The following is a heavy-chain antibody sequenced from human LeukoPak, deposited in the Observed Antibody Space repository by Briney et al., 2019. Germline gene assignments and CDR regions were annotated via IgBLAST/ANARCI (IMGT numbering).Heavy chain of an antibody. CDR2: FDPEDGET. J-gene: IGHJ2*01. CDR1: GYTLTELS. V-gene: IGHV1-24*01. CDR3: AKDSDCSSWRDWYFDL. D-gene: IGHD6-13*01. Sequence: ASVKVSCKVSGYTLTELSMHWVRQAPGKGLEWMGGFDPEDGETFNVQKFQGRVTMTEDTSTDTAYMELSSLRSEDTALYYCAKDSDCSSWRDWYFDLWGRGTLVTVSS.